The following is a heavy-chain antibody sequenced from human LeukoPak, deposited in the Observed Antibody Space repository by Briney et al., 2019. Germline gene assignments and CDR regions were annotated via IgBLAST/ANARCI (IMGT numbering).Heavy chain of an antibody. V-gene: IGHV3-9*01. CDR2: ISWNSGSI. Sequence: GRSLRLSCAASGFTFDDYAMHWVRQAPGKGLEWVSGISWNSGSIGYADSVRGRFTISRDNAKNSLYLQMNNLRAEDTAVYYCARDAVRGGDCDLWGQGTLVVVSS. J-gene: IGHJ5*02. D-gene: IGHD2-21*02. CDR1: GFTFDDYA. CDR3: ARDAVRGGDCDL.